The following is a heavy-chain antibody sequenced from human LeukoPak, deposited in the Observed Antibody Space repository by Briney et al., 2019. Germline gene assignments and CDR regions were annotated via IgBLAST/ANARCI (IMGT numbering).Heavy chain of an antibody. CDR1: GGSLSGYY. D-gene: IGHD4-17*01. J-gene: IGHJ4*02. CDR2: INHSGTT. V-gene: IGHV4-34*01. Sequence: PSETLSLTCAVYGGSLSGYYWSWIRQPPGKGLEWIGEINHSGTTNNNPSLKSRVTISVDTSKNQFSLKLSSVTAADTAVYYCARDHGDPGFLDYWGQGTLVTVSS. CDR3: ARDHGDPGFLDY.